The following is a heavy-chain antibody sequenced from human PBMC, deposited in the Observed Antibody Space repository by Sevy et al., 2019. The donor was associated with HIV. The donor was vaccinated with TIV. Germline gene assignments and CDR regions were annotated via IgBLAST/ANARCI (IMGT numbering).Heavy chain of an antibody. CDR3: ARQPGTGAFDI. Sequence: GGSLRLSCAASGFTFSSYGMHWVRQAPGKGLEWVAVIWYDGSNKYYADSVKGRFTISRDNSKNPLYLQMNSLRAEDTAVYYCARQPGTGAFDIWGQGTMVTVSS. CDR2: IWYDGSNK. J-gene: IGHJ3*02. D-gene: IGHD6-13*01. V-gene: IGHV3-33*01. CDR1: GFTFSSYG.